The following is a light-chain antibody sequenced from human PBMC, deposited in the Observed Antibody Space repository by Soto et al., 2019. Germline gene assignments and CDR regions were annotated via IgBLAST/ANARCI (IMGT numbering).Light chain of an antibody. J-gene: IGKJ1*01. CDR3: QQANSFPRT. Sequence: DIQMTQSPSSVSASVEDRVTITCRASQAISTWLAWYQQKPGKAPKLLIYAASNLQTGVPSRFSGSGSGTDFTLPISSLQPEDFATYYCQQANSFPRTFGQGTKVEIK. CDR1: QAISTW. CDR2: AAS. V-gene: IGKV1D-12*01.